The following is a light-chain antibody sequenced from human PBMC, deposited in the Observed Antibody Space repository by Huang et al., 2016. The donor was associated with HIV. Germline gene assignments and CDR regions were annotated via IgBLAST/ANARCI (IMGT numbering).Light chain of an antibody. CDR2: AAS. CDR3: QQYDIHPLT. V-gene: IGKV1-8*01. Sequence: IRMTQSPSSLSASTGDRVTITCRANQDINNFLAWYQQRPGSVPKLLIYAASTLQSGVPSRFSDNGSGTDFTLTIGVLHSEDVATYYCQQYDIHPLTFGPGTRVDMK. CDR1: QDINNF. J-gene: IGKJ3*01.